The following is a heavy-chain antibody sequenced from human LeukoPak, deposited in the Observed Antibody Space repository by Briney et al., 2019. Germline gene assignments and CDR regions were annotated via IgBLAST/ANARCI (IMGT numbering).Heavy chain of an antibody. CDR2: IYYSGST. Sequence: PSETLSLTCTVSGGSISSYYWSWIRQPPAKGLEWIGYIYYSGSTNYNPSLKSRVTISVDTSKNQFSLKLSSVTAADTAVYYCARGTTVTPLGYWGQGTLVTVSS. J-gene: IGHJ4*02. CDR3: ARGTTVTPLGY. CDR1: GGSISSYY. D-gene: IGHD4-17*01. V-gene: IGHV4-59*01.